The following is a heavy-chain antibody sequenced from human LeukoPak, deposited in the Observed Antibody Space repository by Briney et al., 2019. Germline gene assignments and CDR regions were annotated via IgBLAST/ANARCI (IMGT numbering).Heavy chain of an antibody. D-gene: IGHD3-22*01. CDR1: GGSISSYY. CDR3: ARAQDYYDSSGYRFDY. J-gene: IGHJ4*02. CDR2: IYYSGST. Sequence: PSETLSLTCTVSGGSISSYYWSWIRQPPGKGLEWIGYIYYSGSTNYNPSLKSRVTISVDTSKNQFSLKLSSVTAADTAVYYCARAQDYYDSSGYRFDYWGQGTLVTVSS. V-gene: IGHV4-59*01.